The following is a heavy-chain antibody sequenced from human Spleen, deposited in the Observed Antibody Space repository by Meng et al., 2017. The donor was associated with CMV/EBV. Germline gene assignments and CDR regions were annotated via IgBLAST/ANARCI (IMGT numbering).Heavy chain of an antibody. CDR1: GGSVSSDNYY. CDR3: ARGGMYASSWFDS. V-gene: IGHV4-61*01. Sequence: SETLSLTCTVSGGSVSSDNYYWSWIRQPPGRGLEWIGYIYYSATSNYNPSLKSRVTISVDTSKNQFSLKLSSVTAADTAVYYCARGGMYASSWFDSWGQGTLVTVSS. J-gene: IGHJ5*01. D-gene: IGHD2-8*01. CDR2: IYYSATS.